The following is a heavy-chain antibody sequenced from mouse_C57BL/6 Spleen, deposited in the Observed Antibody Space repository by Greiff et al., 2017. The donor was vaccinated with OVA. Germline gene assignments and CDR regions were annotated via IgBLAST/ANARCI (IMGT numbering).Heavy chain of an antibody. CDR3: ASETGRRYFDV. CDR1: GYSITSGYD. Sequence: VQLQQSGPGMVKPSQSLSLTCTVTGYSITSGYDWHWIRHFPGNKLEWMGYISYSGSTNYNPSLKSRISITHDTSKNHFFLKLNSVTTEDTATYYCASETGRRYFDVWGTGTTVTVSS. D-gene: IGHD4-1*01. CDR2: ISYSGST. V-gene: IGHV3-1*01. J-gene: IGHJ1*03.